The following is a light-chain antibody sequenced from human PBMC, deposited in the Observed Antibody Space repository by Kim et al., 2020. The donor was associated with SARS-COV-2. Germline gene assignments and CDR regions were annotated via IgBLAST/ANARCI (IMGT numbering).Light chain of an antibody. CDR1: SGDVGGYNY. J-gene: IGLJ1*01. CDR2: EVS. V-gene: IGLV2-8*01. CDR3: SSYAGSNINYV. Sequence: QLIPIFCTGTSGDVGGYNYVSWYQQHPGKAPKVMIYEVSKRPSGVPDRFSGSKSGNTASLTVSGLQAEDEADYYCSSYAGSNINYVFGTGTKVTVL.